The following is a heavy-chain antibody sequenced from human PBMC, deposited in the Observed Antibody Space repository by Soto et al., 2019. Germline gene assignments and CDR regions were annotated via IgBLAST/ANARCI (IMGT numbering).Heavy chain of an antibody. D-gene: IGHD6-19*01. V-gene: IGHV1-69*01. CDR3: ASGYAVADTYYFGMGV. Sequence: QLQLVQSGAEVKKPGSSVKVACKASGGAFRNYAISWVRQAPGQGLEWMGGIIPFSGTANYPQKFQGRVTITADDSTSKAYMALSSLRSEDTAVYYWASGYAVADTYYFGMGVWGQGTTVTVSS. CDR1: GGAFRNYA. J-gene: IGHJ6*02. CDR2: IIPFSGTA.